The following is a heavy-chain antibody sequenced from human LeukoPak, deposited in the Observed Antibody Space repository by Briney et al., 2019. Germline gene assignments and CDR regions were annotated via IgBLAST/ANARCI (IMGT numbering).Heavy chain of an antibody. J-gene: IGHJ6*03. CDR3: AGSYHYYMDV. Sequence: SETLSLTCTVSGGSISNYYWSWIRQPPGKGLEWIGYISYIGSAKYNPSLKSRVTISEDTSKKQFSLKLSSVTAADTAVYYCAGSYHYYMDVWGKGTTVTVSS. CDR2: ISYIGSA. V-gene: IGHV4-59*01. CDR1: GGSISNYY.